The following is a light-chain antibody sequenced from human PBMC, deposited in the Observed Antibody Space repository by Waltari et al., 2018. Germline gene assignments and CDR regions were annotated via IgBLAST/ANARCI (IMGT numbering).Light chain of an antibody. J-gene: IGKJ1*01. CDR1: QSVSRALRT. CDR2: DAS. Sequence: EIVLTQSPATLCWSPGERATLSCRASQSVSRALRTLAWYQQKPGQAPRLLIYDASTRATGIPDRFSGSGSGTDFTLTISRLEPDDFAVYYCQRYGTLPATFGQGTKVEIK. CDR3: QRYGTLPAT. V-gene: IGKV3-20*01.